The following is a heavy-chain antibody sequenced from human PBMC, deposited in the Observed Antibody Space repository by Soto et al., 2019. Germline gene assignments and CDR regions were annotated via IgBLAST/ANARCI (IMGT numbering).Heavy chain of an antibody. CDR2: IIPIFGTA. D-gene: IGHD2-21*02. V-gene: IGHV1-69*01. J-gene: IGHJ3*02. CDR3: ARGLLAYCGGDCYTDAFDI. Sequence: QVQLVQSGAEVKKPGSSVKVSCKASGGTFSSYAISWVRQAPGQGLEWMGGIIPIFGTANYVQKFQGRVTITADESTSTAYMELSSLRSEDTAVYYCARGLLAYCGGDCYTDAFDIWGQGTMVTVSS. CDR1: GGTFSSYA.